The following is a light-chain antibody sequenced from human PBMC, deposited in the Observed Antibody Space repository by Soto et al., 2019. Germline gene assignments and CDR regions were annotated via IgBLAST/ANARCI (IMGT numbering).Light chain of an antibody. CDR2: LNTDGSH. CDR1: SGHSNYA. V-gene: IGLV4-69*01. CDR3: QTWGTGNWV. J-gene: IGLJ3*02. Sequence: QLVLTQSPSASASLGASVKLTCTLSSGHSNYAIAWHQQQPEKGPRYLMVLNTDGSHSKGGGIPDRFSGSSSGAERYLTISGLQSEDEADYYCQTWGTGNWVFGGGTKLTVL.